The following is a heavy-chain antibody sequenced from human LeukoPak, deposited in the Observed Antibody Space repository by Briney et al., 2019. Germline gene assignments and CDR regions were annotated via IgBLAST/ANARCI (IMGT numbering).Heavy chain of an antibody. CDR2: ISGSGADT. CDR1: GFGFSSTS. CDR3: SKDLGGEGGSGFPGY. Sequence: PGGSLRLSCGASGFGFSSTSMNWVHQAPGKGLEWVSAISGSGADTYYADSVKGRFIISRDNSKNMLYLQMNSLRAEDTAVYYCSKDLGGEGGSGFPGYWGQGTLVTVSS. V-gene: IGHV3-23*01. D-gene: IGHD3-10*01. J-gene: IGHJ4*02.